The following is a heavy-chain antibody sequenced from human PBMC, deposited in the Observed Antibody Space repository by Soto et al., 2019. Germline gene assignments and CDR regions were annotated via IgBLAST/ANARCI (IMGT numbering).Heavy chain of an antibody. J-gene: IGHJ6*02. CDR2: INPNGGGT. V-gene: IGHV1-46*01. Sequence: QVQLVQSGAEVKKPGASVKVSCKASGYVFTNYFMHWGRRAPGQGLEWMGIINPNGGGTSYAQKFEGRVTMTRDSATSTVYMDLSSLRSEDTALYFCARDVGSNSWSYYYGMDVWGQGTSVTVSS. CDR3: ARDVGSNSWSYYYGMDV. CDR1: GYVFTNYF. D-gene: IGHD6-13*01.